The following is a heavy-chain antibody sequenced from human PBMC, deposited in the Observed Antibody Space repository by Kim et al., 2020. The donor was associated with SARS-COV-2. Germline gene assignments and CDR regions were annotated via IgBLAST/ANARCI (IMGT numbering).Heavy chain of an antibody. V-gene: IGHV1-69*13. D-gene: IGHD2-8*01. CDR1: GGTFSSYA. Sequence: SVKVSCKASGGTFSSYAISWVRQAPGQGLEWMGGIIPIFGTANYAQKFQGRVTITADESTSTAYMELSSLRSEDTAVYYCASNGAAEVDYYYYGMDVWGQGTTVTVSS. CDR3: ASNGAAEVDYYYYGMDV. J-gene: IGHJ6*02. CDR2: IIPIFGTA.